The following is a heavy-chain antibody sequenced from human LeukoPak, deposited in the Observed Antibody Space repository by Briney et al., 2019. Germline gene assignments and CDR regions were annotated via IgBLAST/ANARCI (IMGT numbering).Heavy chain of an antibody. V-gene: IGHV3-23*01. D-gene: IGHD5-18*01. CDR2: ISGSGGST. Sequence: GGSLRLSCAASGFTFRSYAMSWVRQAPGKGLEWVSAISGSGGSTYYADSVKGRFTISRDNSKNTLYLQMNSLRAEDTAVYYCAKARRGYSYGYDYWGQGTLVTVSS. CDR3: AKARRGYSYGYDY. CDR1: GFTFRSYA. J-gene: IGHJ4*02.